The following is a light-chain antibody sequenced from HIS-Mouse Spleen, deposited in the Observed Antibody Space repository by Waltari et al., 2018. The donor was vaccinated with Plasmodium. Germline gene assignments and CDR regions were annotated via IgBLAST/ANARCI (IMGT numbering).Light chain of an antibody. CDR3: VLYMGSGTVV. V-gene: IGLV8-61*01. J-gene: IGLJ2*01. Sequence: QTVVTQEPSFSVSPGGTVTLTCGLSSGSVSTSYHPTWYQQTPGQAPRTLIYSTNPRSSGVPDRFSGSILGNKAALTITGAQADDESDYYCVLYMGSGTVVFGGGTKLTVL. CDR2: STN. CDR1: SGSVSTSYH.